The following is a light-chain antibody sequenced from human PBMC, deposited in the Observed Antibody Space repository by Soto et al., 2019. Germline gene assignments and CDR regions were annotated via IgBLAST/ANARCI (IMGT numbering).Light chain of an antibody. CDR1: SSDVGSYNL. CDR3: CSYAVSSYV. J-gene: IGLJ1*01. Sequence: QSVLTQPASVSGSPGQSITISCTGTSSDVGSYNLVSWYQQHPGKAPKLMIYEGSKRPSGVSNRFSGSKSGNTASLTISGLQDEDEADYYCCSYAVSSYVFGTGTKVTVL. CDR2: EGS. V-gene: IGLV2-23*01.